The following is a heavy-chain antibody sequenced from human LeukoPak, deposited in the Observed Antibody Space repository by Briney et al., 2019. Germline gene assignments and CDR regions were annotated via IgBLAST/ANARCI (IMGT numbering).Heavy chain of an antibody. D-gene: IGHD1-26*01. CDR2: IYYSGST. CDR3: ARHGTQDRRLNNWFDP. J-gene: IGHJ5*02. V-gene: IGHV4-59*01. CDR1: GGSISSYY. Sequence: PSETLSLTCTVSGGSISSYYWSWIRQPPGKGLEWIGYIYYSGSTNYNPSLKSRVTISVDTSKNQFSLELSSVTAADTAVYYCARHGTQDRRLNNWFDPWGQGTLVSVSS.